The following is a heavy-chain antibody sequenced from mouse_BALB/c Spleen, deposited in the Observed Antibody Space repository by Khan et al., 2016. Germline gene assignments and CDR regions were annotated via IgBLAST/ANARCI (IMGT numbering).Heavy chain of an antibody. J-gene: IGHJ1*01. CDR3: ARGGGNYRYFDV. Sequence: EVQLQESGPGLVKPSQSLSLTCTVTGYSITSDYAWNWIRQFPGNKLEWMGYISYSGSTSYNPSLKSRISITRDTSKNQFFLQLNSVTTEDTATEYCARGGGNYRYFDVWGAGTTVTVSS. D-gene: IGHD1-1*02. CDR2: ISYSGST. V-gene: IGHV3-2*02. CDR1: GYSITSDYA.